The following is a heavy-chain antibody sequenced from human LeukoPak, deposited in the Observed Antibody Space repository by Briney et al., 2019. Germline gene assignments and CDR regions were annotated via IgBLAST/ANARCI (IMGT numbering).Heavy chain of an antibody. CDR2: TSSSSSTI. J-gene: IGHJ6*02. CDR3: ARLRYYGMDV. V-gene: IGHV3-48*04. Sequence: EPGGSLRLSCAASGFTFSGYDMSWVRRAPGKGLEWVSYTSSSSSTIYYADSVKSRFTISRDNAKNSLYLQMNSLRAEDTAVYYCARLRYYGMDVWGQGTTVTVSS. CDR1: GFTFSGYD.